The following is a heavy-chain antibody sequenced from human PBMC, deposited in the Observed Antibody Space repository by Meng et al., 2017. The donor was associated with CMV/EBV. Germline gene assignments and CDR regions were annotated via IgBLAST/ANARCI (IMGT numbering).Heavy chain of an antibody. V-gene: IGHV1-46*01. CDR2: INPSGGST. CDR3: ARDGAPRDSSGYYSDY. Sequence: ASVKVSCKASGYTFTSYYMHWVRQAPGQGLEWMGIINPSGGSTSYAQKFQGRVTMTRDTSTSTVYMELGSLRSEDTAVYYCARDGAPRDSSGYYSDYWGQGTLVTVSS. CDR1: GYTFTSYY. D-gene: IGHD3-22*01. J-gene: IGHJ4*02.